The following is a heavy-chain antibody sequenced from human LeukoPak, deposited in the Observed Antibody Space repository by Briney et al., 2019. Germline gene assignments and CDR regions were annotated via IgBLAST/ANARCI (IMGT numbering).Heavy chain of an antibody. V-gene: IGHV3-30*04. CDR3: ATSPVYSYGHPYYFDY. Sequence: GGSLTLSCAASGFTFRNYAMHWVRQAPGKGLEGVAVISNDGGNQYYADSVKGRFTISRDNSKNTLYLQMNSLRAEDTAVYYCATSPVYSYGHPYYFDYWGQGTLVTVSS. D-gene: IGHD5-18*01. CDR2: ISNDGGNQ. J-gene: IGHJ4*02. CDR1: GFTFRNYA.